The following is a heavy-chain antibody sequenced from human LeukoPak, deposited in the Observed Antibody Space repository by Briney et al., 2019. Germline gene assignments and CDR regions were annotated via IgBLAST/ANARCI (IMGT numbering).Heavy chain of an antibody. Sequence: GGSLRLSRAASGFTFSSYGMHWVRQAPGKGLEWVAFIRYDGRNKYYADSVKGRFTISRDNSKNTLYLQMNSLRAEDTAVYYCAKERDTAMVTIDYWGQGTLVTVSS. V-gene: IGHV3-30*02. CDR1: GFTFSSYG. D-gene: IGHD5-18*01. CDR2: IRYDGRNK. CDR3: AKERDTAMVTIDY. J-gene: IGHJ4*02.